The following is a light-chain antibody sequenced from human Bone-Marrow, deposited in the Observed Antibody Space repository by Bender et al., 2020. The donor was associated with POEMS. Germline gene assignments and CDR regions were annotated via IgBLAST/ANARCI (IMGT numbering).Light chain of an antibody. J-gene: IGLJ2*01. CDR1: SSDVGTYNY. Sequence: QSALTQPPSASGSPGRSVTISCTGTSSDVGTYNYVSWYQQHPGKAPKLIIYEVTKRPSGVPDRFSGSKSGNTASLTVSGLHTEDEADYYCSSYAGSNNVIFGGGTKLTVL. CDR2: EVT. V-gene: IGLV2-8*01. CDR3: SSYAGSNNVI.